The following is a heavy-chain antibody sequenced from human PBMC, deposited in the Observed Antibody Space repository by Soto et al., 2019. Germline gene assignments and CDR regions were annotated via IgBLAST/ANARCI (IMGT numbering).Heavy chain of an antibody. V-gene: IGHV1-2*04. Sequence: ASVKVSCKASGYTFTGYYMHWVRQAPGQGLEWMGWINPNSGGTNYAQKFQGWVTMTRDTSISTAYMELSRLRSDDTAVYYCARAIHPTVTPPSNWFDPWGQGTLVTVSS. CDR1: GYTFTGYY. D-gene: IGHD4-17*01. J-gene: IGHJ5*02. CDR3: ARAIHPTVTPPSNWFDP. CDR2: INPNSGGT.